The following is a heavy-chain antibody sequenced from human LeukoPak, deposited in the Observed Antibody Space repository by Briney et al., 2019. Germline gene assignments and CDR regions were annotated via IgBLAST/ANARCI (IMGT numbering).Heavy chain of an antibody. J-gene: IGHJ3*02. Sequence: SETLSLTCTVSGGSISSYYWSWIRQPPGKGLEWIGYIYYSGSTNYNPSLKSRVTISVDTSKNQFSLKLSSVTAADTAVYYCARGNPNYGSGSDDAFDIWGQGTMVIVSS. CDR3: ARGNPNYGSGSDDAFDI. D-gene: IGHD3-10*01. CDR2: IYYSGST. V-gene: IGHV4-59*01. CDR1: GGSISSYY.